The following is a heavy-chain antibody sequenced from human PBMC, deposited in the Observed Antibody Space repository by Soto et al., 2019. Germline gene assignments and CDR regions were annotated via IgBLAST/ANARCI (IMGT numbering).Heavy chain of an antibody. CDR2: INRSSYT. V-gene: IGHV3-11*06. CDR1: GFTLSDYY. CDR3: ARDRAPVLRFLESPDY. Sequence: PGGSLRLSCAASGFTLSDYYMSGIRQAPGKGQEWVSCINRSSYTNYADSVKGRFSISRDKAKNSLYLQINSLRAEDTAVYYCARDRAPVLRFLESPDYWGQGTLVTVSS. D-gene: IGHD3-3*01. J-gene: IGHJ4*02.